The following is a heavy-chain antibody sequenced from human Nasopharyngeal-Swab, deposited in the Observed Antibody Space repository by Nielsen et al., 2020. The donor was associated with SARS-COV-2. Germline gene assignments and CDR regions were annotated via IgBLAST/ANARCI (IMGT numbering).Heavy chain of an antibody. J-gene: IGHJ1*01. V-gene: IGHV3-53*01. Sequence: GESLKISCAASGFTISSKYMNWVRQAPGKGLEYISVIYSDGSTYYADSVKGRFTISRDNSKNTVYLQMNSLRVEDTAVYFCAREDYDTHFVYFHHWGPGTLVTVSS. CDR3: AREDYDTHFVYFHH. D-gene: IGHD3-9*01. CDR2: IYSDGST. CDR1: GFTISSKY.